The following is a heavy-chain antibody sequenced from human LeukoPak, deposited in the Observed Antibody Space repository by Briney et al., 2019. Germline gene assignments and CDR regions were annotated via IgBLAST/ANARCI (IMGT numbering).Heavy chain of an antibody. J-gene: IGHJ4*01. Sequence: GGSLRLSCDASGSSTADYGMSWVRQPPGKGLEWVSGINWDGGVSAYSDSVKGRFTISRDHGKNSLYLQMNDLRDDDTALYFCVRDLSASWYSLGFWGQGALLTVSS. D-gene: IGHD6-13*01. CDR3: VRDLSASWYSLGF. CDR1: GSSTADYG. V-gene: IGHV3-20*04. CDR2: INWDGGVS.